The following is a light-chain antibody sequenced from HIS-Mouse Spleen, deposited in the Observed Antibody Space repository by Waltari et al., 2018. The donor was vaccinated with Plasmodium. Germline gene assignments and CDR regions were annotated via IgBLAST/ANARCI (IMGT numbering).Light chain of an antibody. Sequence: SYELTQPPSVSVSPGQTARITCSGDALPKKYAYSYQQKSGQAPVLVIYEDSKRPSGIPERFSCASSGTMATLTISGAQVEDEADYYCYSTDSSGNHRVFGGGTKLTVL. CDR3: YSTDSSGNHRV. CDR1: ALPKKY. V-gene: IGLV3-10*01. J-gene: IGLJ3*02. CDR2: EDS.